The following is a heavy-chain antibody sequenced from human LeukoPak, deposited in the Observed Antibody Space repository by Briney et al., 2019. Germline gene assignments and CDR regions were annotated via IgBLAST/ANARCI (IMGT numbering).Heavy chain of an antibody. CDR1: GFIFSDYY. CDR2: ISSTTTDI. Sequence: GGSLRLSCAASGFIFSDYYMSWVRQAPGRGPEWVSYISSTTTDIYYADSVRGRFTISRDNARNSLYLQMNSLRAEDTAVYYCARADSTLWGQGTLVTVSS. V-gene: IGHV3-11*01. D-gene: IGHD2-2*01. J-gene: IGHJ4*02. CDR3: ARADSTL.